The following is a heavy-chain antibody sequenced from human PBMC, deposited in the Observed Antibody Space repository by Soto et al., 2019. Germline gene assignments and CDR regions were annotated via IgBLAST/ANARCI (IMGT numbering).Heavy chain of an antibody. CDR3: ARDFES. J-gene: IGHJ4*02. CDR1: GFAFSTFW. CDR2: INSDGSST. Sequence: EVPLVESGGGLVQPGGSLRLSCAASGFAFSTFWMHWVRQAPGKRLVWVSRINSDGSSTYYADSVKGRVTISRENATNTLYLQMNILSSEVMAGYYSARDFESWGQGTLVTVSS. V-gene: IGHV3-74*01.